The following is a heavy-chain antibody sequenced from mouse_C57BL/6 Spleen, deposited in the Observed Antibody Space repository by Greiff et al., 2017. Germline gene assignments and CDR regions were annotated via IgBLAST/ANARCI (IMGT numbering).Heavy chain of an antibody. J-gene: IGHJ2*01. CDR3: AREGYGYGYYFDY. V-gene: IGHV1-55*01. CDR1: GYTFTSYW. D-gene: IGHD2-2*01. CDR2: IYPGSGST. Sequence: QVQLQQPGAELVKPGASVKMSCKASGYTFTSYWITWVKQRPGQGLEWIGDIYPGSGSTNYNEKFKSKATLTVDTSSRTAYMQLSSLTSEDSAVYYCAREGYGYGYYFDYWGQGTTLTVSS.